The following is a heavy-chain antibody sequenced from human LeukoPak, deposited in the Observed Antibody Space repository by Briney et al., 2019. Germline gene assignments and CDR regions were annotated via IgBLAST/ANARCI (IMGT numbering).Heavy chain of an antibody. CDR2: IYNSGST. V-gene: IGHV3-66*04. CDR3: ARRSNPPGRIDH. D-gene: IGHD1-14*01. J-gene: IGHJ4*02. CDR1: GFTVGYNY. Sequence: PGGSLRLSCAASGFTVGYNYMTWVRQAPGKGLEWVAAIYNSGSTYYADSVKGRFTISRDNSKNTMYLHMNSLKGEDTAVYYCARRSNPPGRIDHWGQGTLVTVSS.